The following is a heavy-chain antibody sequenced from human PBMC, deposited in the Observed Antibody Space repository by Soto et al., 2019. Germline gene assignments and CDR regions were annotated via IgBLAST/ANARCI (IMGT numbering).Heavy chain of an antibody. CDR1: GYTFTSYY. J-gene: IGHJ6*04. D-gene: IGHD3-10*01. Sequence: ASVKVSCKASGYTFTSYYIHWARQAPGQGLDWMGIIDLSGGSRSYAQKFQGRITLTRDTSTSTVYMELSSLRSEDTAVYYCARGGVRGMDVWGKGTTVTVSS. CDR3: ARGGVRGMDV. V-gene: IGHV1-46*01. CDR2: IDLSGGSR.